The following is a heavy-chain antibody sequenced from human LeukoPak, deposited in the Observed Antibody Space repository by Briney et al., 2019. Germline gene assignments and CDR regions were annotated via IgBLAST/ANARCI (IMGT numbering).Heavy chain of an antibody. CDR2: ISYDGNNK. V-gene: IGHV3-30*18. CDR3: AKDMWKTTLSTNDY. J-gene: IGHJ4*02. D-gene: IGHD1-1*01. CDR1: GFTFSTYG. Sequence: GGSLRPSCAASGFTFSTYGMHWVRQAPGKGLEWVSVISYDGNNKYYTDSVKGRFTISRDNSKNTLYLQMNSLRAEDTAVYYCAKDMWKTTLSTNDYWGQGTLVTVSS.